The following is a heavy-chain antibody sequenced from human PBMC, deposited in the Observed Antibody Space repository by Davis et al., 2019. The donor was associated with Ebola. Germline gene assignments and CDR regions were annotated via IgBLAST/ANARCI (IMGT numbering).Heavy chain of an antibody. Sequence: AGSLRLSCAASGFTFSSYSMNWVRQAPGKGLAWVSSISSSSSYIYSADSVKGRFTISRDNSKTTLYLQMNSLRSEDTAVYYCARDSCSSTSCHAIYDYWGQGTLVTVSS. CDR1: GFTFSSYS. V-gene: IGHV3-21*04. CDR3: ARDSCSSTSCHAIYDY. CDR2: ISSSSSYI. J-gene: IGHJ4*02. D-gene: IGHD2-2*01.